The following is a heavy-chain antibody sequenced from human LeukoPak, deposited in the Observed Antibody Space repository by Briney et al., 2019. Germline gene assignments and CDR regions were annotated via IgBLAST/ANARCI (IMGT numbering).Heavy chain of an antibody. J-gene: IGHJ6*03. CDR3: ARDFCVGGSCYAWYYYYMDV. V-gene: IGHV3-21*01. Sequence: GGSLRRSCTASGFTFCDYAMSWVRQAPGKGLEWVSSISSSSSYIYYADSVKGRFTIARDNAKNSLYLQMNSLRAEDTAVYYCARDFCVGGSCYAWYYYYMDVWGKGTTVTVSS. CDR2: ISSSSSYI. CDR1: GFTFCDYA. D-gene: IGHD2-15*01.